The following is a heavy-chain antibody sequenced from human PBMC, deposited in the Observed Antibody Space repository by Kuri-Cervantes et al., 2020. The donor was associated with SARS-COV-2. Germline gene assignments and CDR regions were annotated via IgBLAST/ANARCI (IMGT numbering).Heavy chain of an antibody. CDR2: IYYTGST. CDR3: ASGIAAAGLPGDMDV. J-gene: IGHJ6*03. CDR1: GYSISSGHYY. D-gene: IGHD6-13*01. Sequence: SETLSLTCTVSGYSISSGHYYWSWIRQPPGKGLEWIDYIYYTGSTYYNPSLKSRISISVDTSKNQFFLKLSSVTAADTAVYYCASGIAAAGLPGDMDVWGKGTTVTVSS. V-gene: IGHV4-30-4*08.